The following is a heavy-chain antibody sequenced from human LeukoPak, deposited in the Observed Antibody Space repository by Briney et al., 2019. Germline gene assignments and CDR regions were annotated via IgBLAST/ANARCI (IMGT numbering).Heavy chain of an antibody. J-gene: IGHJ4*02. D-gene: IGHD6-13*01. V-gene: IGHV3-48*02. CDR1: GFTFSNYN. CDR3: ASRIAAAGTGDY. Sequence: GGSLRLSCAASGFTFSNYNMNWVRQAPGKGLEWVSHITSSSTIYYADSVKGRFTISRDNAKNSLYLQMNSLRDEDTAVYYCASRIAAAGTGDYWGQGTLVTVSS. CDR2: ITSSSTI.